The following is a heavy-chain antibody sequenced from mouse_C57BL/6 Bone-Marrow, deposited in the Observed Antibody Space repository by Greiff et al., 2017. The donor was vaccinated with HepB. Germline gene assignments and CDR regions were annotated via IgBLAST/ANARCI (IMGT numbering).Heavy chain of an antibody. CDR1: GYTFTDYY. V-gene: IGHV1-26*01. J-gene: IGHJ3*01. Sequence: EVQLQQSGPELVKPGASVKLSCMASGYTFTDYYLNWVKQSHGKSLEWIGDINPNNGGISYNQKFKGKVTFTVDKSSSPAYMELRSLTSEDAAVDYCARDYGYLAGFAYGDQGTGVTVTA. CDR2: INPNNGGI. D-gene: IGHD2-2*01. CDR3: ARDYGYLAGFAY.